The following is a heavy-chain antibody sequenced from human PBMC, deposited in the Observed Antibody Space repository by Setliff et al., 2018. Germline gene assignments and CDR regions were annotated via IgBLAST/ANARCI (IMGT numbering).Heavy chain of an antibody. V-gene: IGHV3-33*08. CDR3: ARTCSGSGCYAGLES. CDR1: GGTFTYYY. CDR2: IWDDGGYK. D-gene: IGHD2-15*01. J-gene: IGHJ4*02. Sequence: LSLTCAASGGTFTYYYWTWIRQAPGKGLEWVAIIWDDGGYKYHADSVKGRFTISRDNSKNTLYLQMNSLRPEDTAVYYCARTCSGSGCYAGLESWGQGTPVTVSS.